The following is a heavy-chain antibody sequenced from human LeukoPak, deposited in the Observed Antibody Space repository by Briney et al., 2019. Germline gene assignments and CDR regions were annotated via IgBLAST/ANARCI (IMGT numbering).Heavy chain of an antibody. CDR3: ARDVVVPAAIGIVASTFDY. CDR1: GYTFTGYY. Sequence: GASVKVSCKASGYTFTGYYMHWVRQAPGQGLEWMGWINPNSGGTNYAQKFQGRVTMTRDTSISTAYVELSRLRSDDTAVYYCARDVVVPAAIGIVASTFDYWGQGILVTVSS. D-gene: IGHD2-2*02. J-gene: IGHJ4*02. V-gene: IGHV1-2*02. CDR2: INPNSGGT.